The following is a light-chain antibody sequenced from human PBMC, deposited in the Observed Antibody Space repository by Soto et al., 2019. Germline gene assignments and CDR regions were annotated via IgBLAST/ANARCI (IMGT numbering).Light chain of an antibody. CDR1: SSNIGNNY. J-gene: IGLJ2*01. V-gene: IGLV1-51*01. CDR3: GTWDSSLSDVV. Sequence: QSVLTQPPSVSAAPGQKVTISCSGSSSNIGNNYVSWYQQLTGTAPKLLIYDNNKRPSGIPDRFSGSKSGTSATLGITGLQTGDEADYYCGTWDSSLSDVVFGGGTQLTVL. CDR2: DNN.